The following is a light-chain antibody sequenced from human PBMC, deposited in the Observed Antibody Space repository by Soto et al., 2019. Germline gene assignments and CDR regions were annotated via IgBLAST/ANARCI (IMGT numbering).Light chain of an antibody. CDR1: QSVSSSY. V-gene: IGKV3D-15*01. CDR3: HQYNNWPPWT. Sequence: EIVLTQSPATLSLSPGERATLSCRASQSVSSSYLAWYQQKPGQAPRLLIYDASSRATGIPDRFSGSGSGTEFTLTISSLQSEDFAVYYCHQYNNWPPWTFGQGTKVDIK. CDR2: DAS. J-gene: IGKJ1*01.